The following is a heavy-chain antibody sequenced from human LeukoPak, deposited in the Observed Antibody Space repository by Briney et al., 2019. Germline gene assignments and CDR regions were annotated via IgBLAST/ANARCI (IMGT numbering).Heavy chain of an antibody. J-gene: IGHJ6*02. V-gene: IGHV4-59*08. D-gene: IGHD3-3*01. Sequence: KSSETLSLTCTVSGGSISSYYWSWTRQPPGKGLEWIGYIYYSGSTNYNPSLKSRVTISVDTSKDQFSLKLSSVTAADTAVYYCARHIGRDDFWSGYDYYGMDVWGQGTTVTVSS. CDR2: IYYSGST. CDR3: ARHIGRDDFWSGYDYYGMDV. CDR1: GGSISSYY.